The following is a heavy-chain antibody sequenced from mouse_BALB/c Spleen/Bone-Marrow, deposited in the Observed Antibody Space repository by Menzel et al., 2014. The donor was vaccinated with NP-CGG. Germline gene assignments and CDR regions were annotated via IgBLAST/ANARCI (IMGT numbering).Heavy chain of an antibody. Sequence: QVQLQHSGAELVKPGAPVKLSCKASGYTFTSYWMNWVKQRPGRGLEWIGRIDPSDSETHYNQKFKDKATLTVDKSSSTAYIQRSSLTSEDSAVYYYARSGDNYVSFAYWGQGTLVTVSA. CDR2: IDPSDSET. CDR1: GYTFTSYW. CDR3: ARSGDNYVSFAY. J-gene: IGHJ3*01. D-gene: IGHD1-3*01. V-gene: IGHV1-69*02.